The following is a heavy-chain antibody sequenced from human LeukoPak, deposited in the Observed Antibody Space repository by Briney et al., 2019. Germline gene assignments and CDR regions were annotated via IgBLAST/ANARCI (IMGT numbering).Heavy chain of an antibody. Sequence: SETLSLTCTVSGGSISSGGYYWSWIRQPPGKGLEWIGYIYHSGSTYYNPSLKSRVTISVDTSKNQFSLKLSSVTAADTAVYYCARQPRGNHNWFDPWGQGTLVTVSS. V-gene: IGHV4-30-2*01. CDR3: ARQPRGNHNWFDP. CDR1: GGSISSGGYY. D-gene: IGHD1-14*01. J-gene: IGHJ5*02. CDR2: IYHSGST.